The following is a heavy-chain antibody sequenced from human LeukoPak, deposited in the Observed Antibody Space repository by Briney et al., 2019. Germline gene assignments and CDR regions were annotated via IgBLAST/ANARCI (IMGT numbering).Heavy chain of an antibody. CDR3: ARGIRVAGKSFYYYYYMDV. V-gene: IGHV4-34*01. J-gene: IGHJ6*03. D-gene: IGHD6-19*01. Sequence: SETLSLTCAVYGGSFSGYYWSWIRQPPGKGLEWIGEIDHSGSTNYNPSLKSRVTISVDTSKNQFSLKLSSVTAADTAVYYCARGIRVAGKSFYYYYYMDVWGKGTTVTVSS. CDR1: GGSFSGYY. CDR2: IDHSGST.